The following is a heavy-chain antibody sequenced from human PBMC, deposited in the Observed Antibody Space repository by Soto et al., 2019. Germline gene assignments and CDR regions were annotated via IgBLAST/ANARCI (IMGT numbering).Heavy chain of an antibody. CDR1: GFTFSNAW. V-gene: IGHV3-23*01. CDR2: ITGSGSGT. Sequence: GGSLRLSCAASGFTFSNAWMSWVRQAPGKGLEWVSAITGSGSGTYYADSVKGRVTISRDNSKNTLYLQMNSLRAEDTAVYYCAKKGAVAVAGPRDHWGRGTLVTLSS. D-gene: IGHD6-19*01. J-gene: IGHJ4*02. CDR3: AKKGAVAVAGPRDH.